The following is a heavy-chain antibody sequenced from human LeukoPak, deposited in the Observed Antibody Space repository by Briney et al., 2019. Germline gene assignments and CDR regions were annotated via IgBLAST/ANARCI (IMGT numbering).Heavy chain of an antibody. Sequence: ASVKVSCKASGYTFTSYDNNWVRQATGQGLEWMGWMNPNSGNTGYAQKFQGRVTITRNTSISTAYMELSSLRSEDTAVYYCARVRTDSSNRLDPWGQGTLVTVSS. D-gene: IGHD1/OR15-1a*01. CDR3: ARVRTDSSNRLDP. J-gene: IGHJ5*02. V-gene: IGHV1-8*03. CDR2: MNPNSGNT. CDR1: GYTFTSYD.